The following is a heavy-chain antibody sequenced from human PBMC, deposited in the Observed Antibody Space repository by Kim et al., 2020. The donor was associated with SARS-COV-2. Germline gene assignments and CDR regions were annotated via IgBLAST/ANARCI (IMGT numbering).Heavy chain of an antibody. D-gene: IGHD1-26*01. CDR1: GDSINNNVYY. Sequence: SETLSLTCSVSGDSINNNVYYWGWIRQPPGRGLEWIASIDHAGATSYNASLTRRATISVDTSKNQFSLELTSLTAADTAAYYCARDGDYINTWDYYFAF. CDR3: ARDGDYINTWDYYFAF. CDR2: IDHAGAT. V-gene: IGHV4-39*07. J-gene: IGHJ4*01.